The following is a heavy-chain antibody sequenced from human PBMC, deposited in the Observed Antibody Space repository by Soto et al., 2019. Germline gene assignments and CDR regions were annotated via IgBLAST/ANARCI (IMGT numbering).Heavy chain of an antibody. Sequence: EVQLVESGGGLVQPGRSLRLSCAASGFTFDDYAMHWVRQAPGKGLEWVSGISWNSGSIGYADSVKGRFTISRDNAKNSLYLQMNSLRAEDTALYYCAATAGCYYYYGMDVWGQGTTVTVSS. D-gene: IGHD6-13*01. CDR2: ISWNSGSI. CDR3: AATAGCYYYYGMDV. V-gene: IGHV3-9*01. J-gene: IGHJ6*02. CDR1: GFTFDDYA.